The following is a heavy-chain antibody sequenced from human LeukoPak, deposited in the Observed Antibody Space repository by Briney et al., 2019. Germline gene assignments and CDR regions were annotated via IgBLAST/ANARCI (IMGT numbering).Heavy chain of an antibody. Sequence: GASVKVSCKASEYTFTDYAINWVRQAPGQRLEWTGWINAGNGNTRYSQKFQGRVTITRDTSASTVYMELSSLKSEDTAVYYCAREGTEGTTTKYFHQWGQGTLVTVSS. CDR2: INAGNGNT. CDR3: AREGTEGTTTKYFHQ. V-gene: IGHV1-3*01. D-gene: IGHD1-26*01. J-gene: IGHJ1*01. CDR1: EYTFTDYA.